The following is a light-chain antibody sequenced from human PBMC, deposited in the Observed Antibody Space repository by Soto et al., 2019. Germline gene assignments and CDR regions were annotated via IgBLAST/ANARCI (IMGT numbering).Light chain of an antibody. CDR2: GAS. CDR1: QSVSSY. Sequence: EIMLRQSPATLSLSPGERATLSCRASQSVSSYLAWYQQKPGQAPRLLIYGASSRATGIPDRFSGSGSGTDFTLTISSLQPEDFATYYCQQSYSTPLTFGGGTKVDIK. CDR3: QQSYSTPLT. J-gene: IGKJ4*01. V-gene: IGKV3-11*01.